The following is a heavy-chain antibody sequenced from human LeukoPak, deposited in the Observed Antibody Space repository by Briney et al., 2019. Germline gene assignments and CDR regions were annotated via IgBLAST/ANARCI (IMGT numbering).Heavy chain of an antibody. J-gene: IGHJ4*02. CDR1: GFTFISYA. V-gene: IGHV3-30-3*01. D-gene: IGHD3-3*01. CDR3: ARGDDFWSGFTDY. Sequence: GSLRLSCATSGFTFISYAMSWVRQAPGKGVEWVAVISYDGSNKYYADSVKGRFTISRDNSKNTLYLQMNSPSAEDTAVYYCARGDDFWSGFTDYWGQGTLVTVSS. CDR2: ISYDGSNK.